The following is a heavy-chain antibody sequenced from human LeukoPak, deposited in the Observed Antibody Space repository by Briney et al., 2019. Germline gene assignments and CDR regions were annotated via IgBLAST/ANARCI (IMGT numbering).Heavy chain of an antibody. Sequence: GGSLRLSCAASGFTFTSYVINWVRQAPGKGLEWVSGISGSGSTTYFADSVRGRFTISRDNSKNTLYLQMNSLRAEDTAVYYCAKDSATVTPYYFDSWGQGTLVTVSP. CDR2: ISGSGSTT. V-gene: IGHV3-23*01. CDR1: GFTFTSYV. CDR3: AKDSATVTPYYFDS. D-gene: IGHD4-17*01. J-gene: IGHJ4*02.